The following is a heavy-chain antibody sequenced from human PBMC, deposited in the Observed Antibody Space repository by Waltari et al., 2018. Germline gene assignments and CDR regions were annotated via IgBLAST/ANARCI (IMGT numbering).Heavy chain of an antibody. J-gene: IGHJ5*01. Sequence: EVQLVESGGGLVQPGGSLRLSCVASGFTFSRYWMHWVRQAPDKGLVSLAHINLDGRLITYTDTVKGRFTISRDNTKNMLFLQMNSLRVEDTGVYYCVQYSSEVVGDSWGQGTLVTVSS. CDR2: INLDGRLI. CDR1: GFTFSRYW. V-gene: IGHV3-74*03. D-gene: IGHD5-18*01. CDR3: VQYSSEVVGDS.